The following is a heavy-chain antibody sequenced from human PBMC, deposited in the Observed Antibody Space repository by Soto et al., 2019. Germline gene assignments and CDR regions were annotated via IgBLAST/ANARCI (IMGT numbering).Heavy chain of an antibody. CDR3: DRWWMHAPRFDP. D-gene: IGHD2-8*01. J-gene: IGHJ5*02. V-gene: IGHV4-30-2*01. CDR1: GGSISSGDYS. CDR2: IYHSGST. Sequence: QLQLQESGSGLVKPSQTLSLTCAVSGGSISSGDYSWSWIRQPPGKGLEWIGYIYHSGSTYYNPSHKRRVSLSVDRSKNQFSRKLSSVTAADTAVYYCDRWWMHAPRFDPWGQGTLVTVSS.